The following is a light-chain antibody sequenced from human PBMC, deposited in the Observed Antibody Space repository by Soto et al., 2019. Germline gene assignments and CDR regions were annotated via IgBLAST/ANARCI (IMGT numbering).Light chain of an antibody. CDR3: QQYNSYTWT. V-gene: IGKV1-5*01. CDR1: QSISSW. J-gene: IGKJ1*01. Sequence: DIQMTQSPSTLSASVGDRVTITCRASQSISSWLAWYQQKPGKAPKLLIYDASSLESGVPSRFSGSGSGTEFTLTISSLQPDDFATYYCQQYNSYTWTFGQGNKVEI. CDR2: DAS.